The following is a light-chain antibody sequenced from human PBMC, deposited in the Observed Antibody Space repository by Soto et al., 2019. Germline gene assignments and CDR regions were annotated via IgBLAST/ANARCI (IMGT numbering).Light chain of an antibody. J-gene: IGKJ1*01. CDR2: GAS. CDR1: QSVSSSY. V-gene: IGKV3-20*01. CDR3: QQYGSSPPWT. Sequence: EIVLTQSPGTLSLSPGERATLSCRASQSVSSSYLAWYQQKPGQAPRLLIYGASSRATGSPDRFSGSGSGTDFTLTISRLEPEDFGVYYCQQYGSSPPWTFGQGTKVGIK.